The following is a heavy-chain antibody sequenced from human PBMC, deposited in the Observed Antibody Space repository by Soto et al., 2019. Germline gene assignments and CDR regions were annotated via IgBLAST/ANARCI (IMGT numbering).Heavy chain of an antibody. V-gene: IGHV3-48*02. D-gene: IGHD6-19*01. J-gene: IGHJ4*02. CDR1: GFRFSIYS. Sequence: EVQLVESGGGLVQPGGSLRLSCAASGFRFSIYSMNWVRQAPGKGLECSAYITGDTNRIKYADSVKGRFTISRDNAKNSVYLQMNSLRDEDTAVYYCARSVEGHFDYWGQGTVVTVSS. CDR2: ITGDTNRI. CDR3: ARSVEGHFDY.